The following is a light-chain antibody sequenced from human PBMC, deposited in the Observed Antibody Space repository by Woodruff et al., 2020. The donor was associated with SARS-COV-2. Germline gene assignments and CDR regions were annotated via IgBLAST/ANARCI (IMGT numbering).Light chain of an antibody. CDR3: LQHNSYPRT. V-gene: IGKV1-17*01. CDR2: AAS. J-gene: IGKJ1*01. Sequence: ASQSIGNCLSWYQQKPGKVPDLLIYAASSLQSGVPSRFSGSGSGTEFTLTISSLQPEDFATYYCLQHNSYPRTFGQGTKV. CDR1: QSIGNC.